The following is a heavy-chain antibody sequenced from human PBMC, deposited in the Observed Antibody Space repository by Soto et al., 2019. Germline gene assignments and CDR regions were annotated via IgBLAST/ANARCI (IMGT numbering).Heavy chain of an antibody. CDR1: GFTFSTYS. D-gene: IGHD3-16*01. V-gene: IGHV3-48*02. Sequence: EVQLVESGGGLVQPGGSLRVSCAASGFTFSTYSMNWVRQAPGKGLEWVSYMSSRSLTIYYTDSVEGRFTISRANAKNSLSLQMKSLRDEDTAVYSCTTGGSRSDNGMDVWGQGTRVTVSS. CDR3: TTGGSRSDNGMDV. CDR2: MSSRSLTI. J-gene: IGHJ6*02.